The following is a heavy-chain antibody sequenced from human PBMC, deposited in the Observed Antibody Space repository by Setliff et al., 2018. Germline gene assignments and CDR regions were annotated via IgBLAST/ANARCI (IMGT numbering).Heavy chain of an antibody. D-gene: IGHD3-3*01. Sequence: SETLSLTCSVYGESFSNNYWSWIRQTPGKGLEWIGESNHGGSTSYHPSLKSRLTMSVDTSKNQFSLKLTSVTAADTARYFCARERQGGFLEWSPLDPWGQGILVTVSS. CDR3: ARERQGGFLEWSPLDP. CDR2: SNHGGST. V-gene: IGHV4-34*01. J-gene: IGHJ5*02. CDR1: GESFSNNY.